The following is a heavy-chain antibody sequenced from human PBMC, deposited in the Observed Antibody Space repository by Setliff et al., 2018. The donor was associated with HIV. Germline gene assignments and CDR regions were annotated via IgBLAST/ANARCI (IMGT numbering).Heavy chain of an antibody. D-gene: IGHD2-15*01. CDR1: GFTVSSNY. J-gene: IGHJ2*01. Sequence: PGGSLSLSCAASGFTVSSNYMSWVRQAPGKGLEWVSVIFIGGSTYYADSVTGRFTISRDNSKNTLYLQMNSLRAEDTAVYYCARVVVAATTWYFDLWGRGTLVTSPQ. V-gene: IGHV3-53*01. CDR3: ARVVVAATTWYFDL. CDR2: IFIGGST.